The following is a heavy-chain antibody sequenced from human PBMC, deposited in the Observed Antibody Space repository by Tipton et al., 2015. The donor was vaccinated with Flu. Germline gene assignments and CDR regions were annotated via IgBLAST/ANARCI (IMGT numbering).Heavy chain of an antibody. V-gene: IGHV4-59*12. CDR2: IYYSGST. D-gene: IGHD1/OR15-1a*01. CDR1: GGSISSYY. Sequence: TLSLTCTVSGGSISSYYWSWIRQPPGKGLEWIGYIYYSGSTNYNPSLKSRVTMSVDTSKNQFSLKLSSVTAADTAVYYCARDRADWNTNWFDPWGQGTLVTVSS. CDR3: ARDRADWNTNWFDP. J-gene: IGHJ5*02.